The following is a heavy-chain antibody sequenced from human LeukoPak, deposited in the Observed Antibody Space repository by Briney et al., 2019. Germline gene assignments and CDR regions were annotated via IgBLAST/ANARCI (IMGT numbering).Heavy chain of an antibody. V-gene: IGHV1-69*01. J-gene: IGHJ6*02. D-gene: IGHD3-22*01. CDR1: GGTFSSYA. CDR3: ARELTYYYDSSDPLYYYYGMDV. CDR2: IIPIFGTA. Sequence: SVKVSCKASGGTFSSYAISWVRQAPGQGLEWMGGIIPIFGTANYAQKFQGRVTITADGSTSTAYMELSSLRSEDTAVYYCARELTYYYDSSDPLYYYYGMDVWGQGTTVTVSS.